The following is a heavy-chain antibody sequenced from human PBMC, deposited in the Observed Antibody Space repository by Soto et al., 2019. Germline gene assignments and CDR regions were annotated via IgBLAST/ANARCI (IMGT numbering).Heavy chain of an antibody. CDR1: GFTFSSYG. CDR3: AKDLGVVVTAIPDY. V-gene: IGHV3-30*18. J-gene: IGHJ4*02. CDR2: ISYDGSNK. D-gene: IGHD2-21*02. Sequence: GGSLRLSCAASGFTFSSYGIHWVRQAPGKGLEWVAVISYDGSNKYYADSVKGRFTISRDNSKNTLYLQMNSLRAEDTAVYYCAKDLGVVVTAIPDYWGQGTLVTVSS.